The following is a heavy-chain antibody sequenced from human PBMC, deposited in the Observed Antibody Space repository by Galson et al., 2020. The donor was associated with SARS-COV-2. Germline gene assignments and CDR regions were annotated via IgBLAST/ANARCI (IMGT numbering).Heavy chain of an antibody. Sequence: SQTLSLTCAVSGGPISSGGYSWSWIRQPPGKGLEWIGYIYHSGSTHYNPSLRSLVTISVDRSKNQFSLKLSSVTAADTAVYYCARAPSTDAFDLWGQGTMVTVSS. CDR1: GGPISSGGYS. CDR3: ARAPSTDAFDL. V-gene: IGHV4-30-2*01. CDR2: IYHSGST. J-gene: IGHJ3*01. D-gene: IGHD4-17*01.